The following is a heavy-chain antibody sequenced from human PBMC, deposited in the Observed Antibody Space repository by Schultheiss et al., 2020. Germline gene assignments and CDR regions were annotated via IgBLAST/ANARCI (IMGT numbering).Heavy chain of an antibody. D-gene: IGHD2/OR15-2a*01. Sequence: GGSLRLSCAASGFTFSSYGMHWVRQAPGKGLVWVSRINSDGSSTSYADSVKGRFTISRDNAKNTLYLQMNSLRAEDTAVYYCARYSWSVFSNYYYGMDVWGQGTTVTVSS. V-gene: IGHV3-74*01. CDR2: INSDGSST. CDR1: GFTFSSYG. CDR3: ARYSWSVFSNYYYGMDV. J-gene: IGHJ6*02.